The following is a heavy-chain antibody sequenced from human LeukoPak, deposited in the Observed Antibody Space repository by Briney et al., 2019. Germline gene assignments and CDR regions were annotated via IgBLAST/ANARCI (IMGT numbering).Heavy chain of an antibody. Sequence: GGSLRLSCVASGFTFSSYGMHWVRQAPGKGLEWVAVIWYDGSNKYYADSVKGRFTISRDNSKNTLYLQMNSLRAEDTAVYYCARDKYSSGWRNSNWFDPWGQGTLVTVSS. CDR1: GFTFSSYG. CDR3: ARDKYSSGWRNSNWFDP. CDR2: IWYDGSNK. D-gene: IGHD6-19*01. V-gene: IGHV3-33*01. J-gene: IGHJ5*02.